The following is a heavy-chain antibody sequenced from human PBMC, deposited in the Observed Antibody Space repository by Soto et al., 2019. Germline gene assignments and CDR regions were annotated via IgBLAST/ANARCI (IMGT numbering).Heavy chain of an antibody. J-gene: IGHJ3*01. D-gene: IGHD3-22*01. Sequence: EVQLVESGGGLVQPGGSRRVSCAASGFSFSNYAMNWVRQAPGKGLEWVSYISIGSGSIFYADSVKGRFTISRDDAKNSLYKQMNTLRAEDTAVYYCVRDDRWAFDFWGQGTMVTVSS. V-gene: IGHV3-48*01. CDR2: ISIGSGSI. CDR3: VRDDRWAFDF. CDR1: GFSFSNYA.